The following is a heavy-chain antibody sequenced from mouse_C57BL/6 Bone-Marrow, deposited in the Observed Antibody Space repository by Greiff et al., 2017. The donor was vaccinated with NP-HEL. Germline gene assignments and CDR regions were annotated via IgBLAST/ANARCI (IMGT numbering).Heavy chain of an antibody. Sequence: VQLQQPGAELVKPGASVKMSCKASGYTFTSYWITWVKQRPGQGLEWIGDIYPGSGSTNYNEKFKSKATLTVDTSSSTAYMQLSSLTSEDSAVYDGARSDSSSYDWYFDVWGKGTTVTVSS. CDR2: IYPGSGST. J-gene: IGHJ1*03. CDR1: GYTFTSYW. V-gene: IGHV1-55*01. D-gene: IGHD1-1*01. CDR3: ARSDSSSYDWYFDV.